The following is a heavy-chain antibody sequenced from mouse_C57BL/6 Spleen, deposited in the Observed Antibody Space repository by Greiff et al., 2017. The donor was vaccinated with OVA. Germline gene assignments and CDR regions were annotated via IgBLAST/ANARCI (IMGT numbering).Heavy chain of an antibody. CDR1: GFTFSDYG. D-gene: IGHD2-4*01. CDR3: AMKDYDEGFSY. CDR2: ISSGSSTI. V-gene: IGHV5-17*01. Sequence: EVQLVESGGGLVKPGGSLKLSCAASGFTFSDYGMHWVRQAPEKGLEWVAYISSGSSTISYADTVKGRFTISRDNAKNTLFLQMTRLRAEDTAMYYCAMKDYDEGFSYWGQGTLVTVAA. J-gene: IGHJ3*01.